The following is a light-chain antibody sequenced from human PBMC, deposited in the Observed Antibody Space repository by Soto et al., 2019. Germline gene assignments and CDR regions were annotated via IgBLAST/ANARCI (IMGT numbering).Light chain of an antibody. CDR1: QSISSW. Sequence: DIQMTQSPSTLSASVGDRVTITCRAGQSISSWLAWYQQKLGRAPRLLIYDASSLESGVPSRFSGSGYGTEFTLTISSLQPDDFATYYCQHPPTSFGGGTKVDIK. V-gene: IGKV1-5*01. CDR2: DAS. CDR3: QHPPTS. J-gene: IGKJ4*01.